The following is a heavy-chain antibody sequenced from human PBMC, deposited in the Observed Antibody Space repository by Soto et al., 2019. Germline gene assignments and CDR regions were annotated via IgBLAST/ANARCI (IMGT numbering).Heavy chain of an antibody. D-gene: IGHD1-26*01. CDR2: IIPIFVTS. J-gene: IGHJ5*02. V-gene: IGHV1-69*06. Sequence: SVKVSCKASGGTFSSYAITWERQAPGQGLEWMGGIIPIFVTSNYAQKFQGRVKITADKSTSTAYMELSSLRSEDTAVYYCARGLVVGATVEGWFDPWGQGSLVTVPS. CDR1: GGTFSSYA. CDR3: ARGLVVGATVEGWFDP.